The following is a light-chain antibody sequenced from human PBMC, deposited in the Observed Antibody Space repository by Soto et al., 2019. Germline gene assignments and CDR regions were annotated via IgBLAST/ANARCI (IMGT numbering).Light chain of an antibody. CDR1: LGIANY. CDR2: GAS. CDR3: QQYYSTPRP. J-gene: IGKJ1*01. Sequence: GDRDPIGCRASLGIANYVLWYQQRPGKVPKLLIYGASSLLSGVPSRFSGSGSGTHFTLTISSLQAEDVAVYYCQQYYSTPRPFGQGSMV. V-gene: IGKV1-27*01.